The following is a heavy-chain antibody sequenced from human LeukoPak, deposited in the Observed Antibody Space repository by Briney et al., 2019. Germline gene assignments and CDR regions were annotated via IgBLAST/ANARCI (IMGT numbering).Heavy chain of an antibody. D-gene: IGHD5-18*01. J-gene: IGHJ4*02. CDR1: GFTFSDYG. CDR3: TTAGGYSYGFPYDY. Sequence: GGSLRLSCAASGFTFSDYGMSWVRQAPGKGLEWVSTISGRGGGTYSADSVKGRFTISRDNSKNTLYLQMNSLKTEDTAVYYCTTAGGYSYGFPYDYWGQGTLVTVSS. V-gene: IGHV3-23*01. CDR2: ISGRGGGT.